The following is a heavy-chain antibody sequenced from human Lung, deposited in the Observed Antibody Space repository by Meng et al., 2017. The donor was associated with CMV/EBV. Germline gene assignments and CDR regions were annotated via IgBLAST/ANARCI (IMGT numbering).Heavy chain of an antibody. D-gene: IGHD3-10*01. CDR3: ARAGITMVRGVMVDYYGMDV. V-gene: IGHV3-48*03. CDR1: GFTFSSYE. J-gene: IGHJ6*02. CDR2: ISSSGSTI. Sequence: GESLRLSCAASGFTFSSYEMNWVRQAPGKGLEWVSYISSSGSTIYYADSVKGRFTISRDNAKNSLYLQMNSLRAEDTAVYYCARAGITMVRGVMVDYYGMDVWGQGTTVTVS.